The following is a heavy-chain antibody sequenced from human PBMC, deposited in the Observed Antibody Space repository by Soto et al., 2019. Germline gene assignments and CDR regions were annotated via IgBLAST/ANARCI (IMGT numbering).Heavy chain of an antibody. J-gene: IGHJ6*02. CDR1: GFTFSSYG. Sequence: PGGSLRLSCAASGFTFSSYGMHWVRQAPGKGLEWVAVIWYDGSNKYYADSVKGRFTISRDNSKNTLYLQMNSLRAEDTAVYYCARAYDYYDILTLYGMDVWGQGTTVTVSS. CDR2: IWYDGSNK. V-gene: IGHV3-33*01. D-gene: IGHD3-9*01. CDR3: ARAYDYYDILTLYGMDV.